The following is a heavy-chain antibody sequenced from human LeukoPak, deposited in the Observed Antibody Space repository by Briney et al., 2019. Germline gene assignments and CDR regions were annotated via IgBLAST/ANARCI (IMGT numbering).Heavy chain of an antibody. J-gene: IGHJ6*03. D-gene: IGHD3-3*01. Sequence: SETLSLTCAVYGGSFSGYYWSWIRQPPGKGLEWIGEIDHSGSTNYNPSLKSRVTISVDTSKNQFSLKLSSVTAADTAVYYCARGVRGAIFGVVIMEYMDVWGKGTTVTVSS. CDR3: ARGVRGAIFGVVIMEYMDV. V-gene: IGHV4-34*01. CDR1: GGSFSGYY. CDR2: IDHSGST.